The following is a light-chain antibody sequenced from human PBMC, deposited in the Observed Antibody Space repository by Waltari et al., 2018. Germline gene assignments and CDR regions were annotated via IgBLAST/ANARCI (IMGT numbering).Light chain of an antibody. CDR2: GAS. V-gene: IGKV3-15*01. CDR1: QSVRSN. Sequence: EIVLTQSPGTLSLSPGERATLSCRASQSVRSNYLAWYQQKPGQAPRLLIYGASTRATGIPARFSGSGSGTEFTLSISSLQSEDFAVYYCQHYSNWPLTFGGGTEVEIK. J-gene: IGKJ4*01. CDR3: QHYSNWPLT.